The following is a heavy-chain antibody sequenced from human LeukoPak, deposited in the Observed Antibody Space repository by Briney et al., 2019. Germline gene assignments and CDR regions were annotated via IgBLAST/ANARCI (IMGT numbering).Heavy chain of an antibody. J-gene: IGHJ4*02. V-gene: IGHV3-11*01. Sequence: PGGSLRLSCAVSGFTFSDYYMSWIRQAPGKGLEWVSYISSSGSTIYYADSVKGRFTISRDNAKNSLYLQMNSLRAEDTAVYYCARDTYYYDSSGYIFDYWGQGTLVTVSS. CDR1: GFTFSDYY. CDR3: ARDTYYYDSSGYIFDY. CDR2: ISSSGSTI. D-gene: IGHD3-22*01.